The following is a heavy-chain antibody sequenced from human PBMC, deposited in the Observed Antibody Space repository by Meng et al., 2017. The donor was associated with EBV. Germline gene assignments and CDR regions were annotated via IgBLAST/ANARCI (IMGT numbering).Heavy chain of an antibody. CDR2: INPNSGGT. CDR3: ARDEAAAGRPLGY. CDR1: GYTFTGYY. J-gene: IGHJ4*02. Sequence: QVQLVQSGAEVKKPGAPVKVSCTASGYTFTGYYMHWVRQAPGQGLEWMGWINPNSGGTNYAQKFQGWVTMTRDTSISTAYMELSRLRSDDTAVYYCARDEAAAGRPLGYWGPGTMVTVYS. D-gene: IGHD6-13*01. V-gene: IGHV1-2*04.